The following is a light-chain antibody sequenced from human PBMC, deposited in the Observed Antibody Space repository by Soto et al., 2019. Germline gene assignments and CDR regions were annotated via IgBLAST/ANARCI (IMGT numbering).Light chain of an antibody. J-gene: IGKJ2*01. CDR3: QQYNNWPPYT. Sequence: EIVMTQSPATLSVSPGERATLSCRASQSVSSNLAWYQQKPGQAPRLLIYGASTRATGIPARFSGSGSGTDFTPTISSLQSADFAVYYCQQYNNWPPYTFGQGTKLEIK. CDR2: GAS. V-gene: IGKV3-15*01. CDR1: QSVSSN.